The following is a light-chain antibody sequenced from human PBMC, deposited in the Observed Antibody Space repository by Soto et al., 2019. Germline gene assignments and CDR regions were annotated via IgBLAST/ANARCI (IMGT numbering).Light chain of an antibody. CDR1: SSDIGAYNY. J-gene: IGLJ1*01. CDR3: FSHRSGDSHV. Sequence: QSGLTQPASVSGSPGQSITISCTGTSSDIGAYNYVSWYQQYPGKAPKLMIYGVTNRPSGVSNRFSGSKTGNTASLTISGLQAEDEGDYYCFSHRSGDSHVFGTGTKVTV. V-gene: IGLV2-14*01. CDR2: GVT.